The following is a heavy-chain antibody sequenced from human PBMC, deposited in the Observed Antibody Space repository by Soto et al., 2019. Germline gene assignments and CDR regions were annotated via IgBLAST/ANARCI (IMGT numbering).Heavy chain of an antibody. V-gene: IGHV1-69*01. CDR3: ARETPCSGGSCQAFDY. D-gene: IGHD2-15*01. Sequence: QVQLVQSGAEVKKPGSSVKVSCKASGGTFSSYAISWVRQAPGQGLEWMGGIIPIFGTANYAQEFQGRVTITADESTSTAYMELRSLRSEDTAVYYCARETPCSGGSCQAFDYWGQGTLVTVSS. CDR2: IIPIFGTA. CDR1: GGTFSSYA. J-gene: IGHJ4*02.